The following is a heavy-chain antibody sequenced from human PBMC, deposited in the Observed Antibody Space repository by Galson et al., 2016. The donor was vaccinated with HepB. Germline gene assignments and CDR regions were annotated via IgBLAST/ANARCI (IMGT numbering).Heavy chain of an antibody. D-gene: IGHD1-1*01. Sequence: SLRLSCAASGFTFSSYGIHWVRQAPGKGLEWVAVIWHDGNNKYYADSVKGRFTISKDNSRKTLFLQMNSLRAEDTAVYYCARDPAVAGTSLDDWGQGTLVTVSS. J-gene: IGHJ4*02. CDR2: IWHDGNNK. CDR1: GFTFSSYG. V-gene: IGHV3-33*01. CDR3: ARDPAVAGTSLDD.